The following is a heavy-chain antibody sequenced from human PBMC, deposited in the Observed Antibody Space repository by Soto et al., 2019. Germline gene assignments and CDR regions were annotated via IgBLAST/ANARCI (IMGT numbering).Heavy chain of an antibody. CDR1: GFTFSSYS. CDR2: ISSSSSYI. CDR3: ARAPLRAAAGPAYYDYYGMDV. V-gene: IGHV3-21*03. J-gene: IGHJ6*02. D-gene: IGHD6-13*01. Sequence: EVQLVESGGGLVKPGGSLRLSCAASGFTFSSYSMNWVRQAPGKGLEWVSSISSSSSYIYNADSVKGRFTIARDNAKNSLYQQMNSLRAEDTAVYYCARAPLRAAAGPAYYDYYGMDVWGQGTTGTVS.